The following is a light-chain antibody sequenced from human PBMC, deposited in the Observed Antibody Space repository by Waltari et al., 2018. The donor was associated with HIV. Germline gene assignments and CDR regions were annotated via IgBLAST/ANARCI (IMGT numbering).Light chain of an antibody. CDR2: AAS. CDR1: QSVRSAH. CDR3: QHYGSSPPIT. V-gene: IGKV3-20*01. Sequence: PGERATLSCTASQSVRSAHLAWYQQRPGQTPTLLIYAASTRATDIPDRFSGSASGTDFTLTISSLEPEDFAVYYCQHYGSSPPITFGQGTKLEIK. J-gene: IGKJ2*01.